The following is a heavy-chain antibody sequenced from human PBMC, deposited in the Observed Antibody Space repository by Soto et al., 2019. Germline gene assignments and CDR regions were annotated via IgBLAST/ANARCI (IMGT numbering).Heavy chain of an antibody. D-gene: IGHD6-13*01. CDR3: TRDASRDSSARGWFDP. Sequence: GGSLRLSCAASGFTFRSFTMNWVRQAPGKGLEWVSTVSSNSAYIYYTDALRGRFTISRDNAKNSLHLQMNSLRAEDTAVYYCTRDASRDSSARGWFDPWGPGTLVTVSS. J-gene: IGHJ5*02. CDR1: GFTFRSFT. CDR2: VSSNSAYI. V-gene: IGHV3-21*01.